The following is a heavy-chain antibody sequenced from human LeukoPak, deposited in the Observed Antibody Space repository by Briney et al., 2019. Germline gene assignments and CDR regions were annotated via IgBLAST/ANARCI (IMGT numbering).Heavy chain of an antibody. J-gene: IGHJ4*02. V-gene: IGHV3-53*01. Sequence: GGSLRLSCAASGFSFSSNYMSWVRQAPGKGLEWVSVIYSGGSTYYADSVKGRFTISRDNSKNTLYLQMNSLRAEDTAVYYCARDGELGTGHHDYWGQGTLVTVSS. CDR1: GFSFSSNY. CDR2: IYSGGST. CDR3: ARDGELGTGHHDY. D-gene: IGHD7-27*01.